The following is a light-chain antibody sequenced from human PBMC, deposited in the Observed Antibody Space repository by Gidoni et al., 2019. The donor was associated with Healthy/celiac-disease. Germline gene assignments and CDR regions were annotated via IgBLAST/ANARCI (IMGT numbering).Light chain of an antibody. Sequence: QPSLPQPPSASASPPQSVTISCTGTSSDVGGYNYVSWYQQHPGKAPKLMIYEVSKRPSGVPDRFSGSKSVNTASLTVSGLQAEDEADYYCSSYAGSNTVFGGGTKLTVL. CDR2: EVS. J-gene: IGLJ2*01. CDR3: SSYAGSNTV. V-gene: IGLV2-8*01. CDR1: SSDVGGYNY.